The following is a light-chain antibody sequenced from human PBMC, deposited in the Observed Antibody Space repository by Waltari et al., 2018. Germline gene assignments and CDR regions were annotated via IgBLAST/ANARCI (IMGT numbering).Light chain of an antibody. Sequence: QSALTQPASVSGSPGQSITISCTGTSSDIGSYNYFPWYHQHPGKAPKLIIFDVTNRPSGVSNRFSGSKSGNTASLIISGLQGEDEADYYCSSYMDTTALELFGGGTSLTVL. CDR1: SSDIGSYNY. J-gene: IGLJ2*01. CDR2: DVT. CDR3: SSYMDTTALEL. V-gene: IGLV2-14*03.